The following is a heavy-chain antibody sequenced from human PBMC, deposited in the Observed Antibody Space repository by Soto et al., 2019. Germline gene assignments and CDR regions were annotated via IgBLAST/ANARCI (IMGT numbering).Heavy chain of an antibody. V-gene: IGHV3-15*07. D-gene: IGHD3-9*01. CDR2: LKSKADGGTI. CDR3: TTDTSIDWFNAFDY. J-gene: IGHJ4*02. CDR1: GFTFSDAW. Sequence: EVKLVQSGGGLVKPGGSLRLSCAASGFTFSDAWMNWVRQSPGKGLEWVARLKSKADGGTIDYAEPVRGRFSISRDDSQDMLYLQMDSLKTEDTALYYCTTDTSIDWFNAFDYWGQGVLVTVAS.